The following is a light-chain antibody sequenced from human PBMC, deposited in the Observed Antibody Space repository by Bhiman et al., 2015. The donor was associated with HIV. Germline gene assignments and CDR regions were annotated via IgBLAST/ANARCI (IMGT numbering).Light chain of an antibody. V-gene: IGLV3-21*01. J-gene: IGLJ3*02. CDR2: HDS. CDR1: NIGNKH. CDR3: QSADSSGTYQV. Sequence: SYELTQPPSVSVAPGETAKITCGGNNIGNKHVHWYQQKPGQAPVVIIYHDSDRPSGIPERISGTNSGNTATLTVSRVEAGDEADYYCQSADSSGTYQVFGGGTKLTVL.